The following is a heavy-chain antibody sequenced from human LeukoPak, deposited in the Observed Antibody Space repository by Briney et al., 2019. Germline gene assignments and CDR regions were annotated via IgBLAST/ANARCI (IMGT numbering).Heavy chain of an antibody. CDR3: ARGTDPYYDSSGLLQTGDY. Sequence: GASVKVSCKASGYTFTSYDINWVRQATGQGLEWMGWMNPNSGNTGYAQKFQGRVTMTRNTSISTAYMELSSLRSEDTAVYYCARGTDPYYDSSGLLQTGDYWGQGTLVTVSS. J-gene: IGHJ4*02. CDR2: MNPNSGNT. CDR1: GYTFTSYD. V-gene: IGHV1-8*02. D-gene: IGHD3-22*01.